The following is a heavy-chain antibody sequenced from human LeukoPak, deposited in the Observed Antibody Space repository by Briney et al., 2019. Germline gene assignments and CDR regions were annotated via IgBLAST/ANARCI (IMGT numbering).Heavy chain of an antibody. J-gene: IGHJ4*02. CDR1: GFTFSSYW. D-gene: IGHD5-18*01. CDR3: ASSGYSYGDFDY. CDR2: INSDGSST. V-gene: IGHV3-74*01. Sequence: GGSLRLSCAASGFTFSSYWMHWVRQAPGKGLVWVSRINSDGSSTSYADSAKGRFTTSRDNAKNTLYLQMNSLRAEDTAVYYCASSGYSYGDFDYWGQGTLVTVSS.